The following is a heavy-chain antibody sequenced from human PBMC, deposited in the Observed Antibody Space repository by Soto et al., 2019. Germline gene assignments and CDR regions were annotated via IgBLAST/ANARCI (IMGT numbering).Heavy chain of an antibody. V-gene: IGHV1-8*02. J-gene: IGHJ5*01. CDR1: GYTFNNYD. Sequence: ASVKVSCKASGYTFNNYDIHWVRQAPGHGLEWMGWMNPNSGNTGYAQNFRGRVTMTQNTAIGTAYMELSSLRSDDTATYYRTRAYGAETFDFWGQGTRGTVAS. D-gene: IGHD3-10*01. CDR2: MNPNSGNT. CDR3: TRAYGAETFDF.